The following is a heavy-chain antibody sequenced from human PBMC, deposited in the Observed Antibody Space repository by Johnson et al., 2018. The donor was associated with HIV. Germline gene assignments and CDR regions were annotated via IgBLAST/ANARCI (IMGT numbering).Heavy chain of an antibody. V-gene: IGHV3-30*02. CDR3: AKEYYYDSSGFPDAFDI. CDR1: GFTFSSYG. D-gene: IGHD3-22*01. CDR2: IRYDGSKK. J-gene: IGHJ3*02. Sequence: QMLLVESGGGVVQPGGSLRLSCAASGFTFSSYGMHWVRQAPGKGLEWVALIRYDGSKKYYADSVKGRFTISRDNSKNTMDLQMNSLRAEDTAVYYCAKEYYYDSSGFPDAFDIWAKGQWSPSLQ.